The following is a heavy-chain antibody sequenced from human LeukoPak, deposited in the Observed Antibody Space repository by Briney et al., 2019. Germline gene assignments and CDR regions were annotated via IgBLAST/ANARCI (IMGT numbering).Heavy chain of an antibody. CDR2: MNPNSGNT. CDR3: ARDRQHDLHAY. CDR1: GYTFTSYD. D-gene: IGHD2-21*02. V-gene: IGHV1-8*03. Sequence: GASVKVSCKASGYTFTSYDINWVRQATGQGLEWMGWMNPNSGNTGYAQKFQGRVTITRNTSISTAYMELSSLRAEDTAVYYCARDRQHDLHAYWGQGTLVTVSS. J-gene: IGHJ4*02.